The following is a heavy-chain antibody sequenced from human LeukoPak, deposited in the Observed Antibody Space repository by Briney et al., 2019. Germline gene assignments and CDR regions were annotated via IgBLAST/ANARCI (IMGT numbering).Heavy chain of an antibody. CDR3: ASCIVGARSRGFDI. CDR1: GGSISSGDYY. D-gene: IGHD1-26*01. J-gene: IGHJ3*02. CDR2: INHSGST. Sequence: NSSETLSLTCSVSGGSISSGDYYWSWIRQPPGKGLEWIGEINHSGSTSYTPSLKSRVTISVDTSKNQFSLKLSSVTAADTAVYYCASCIVGARSRGFDIWGQGTLVTVSS. V-gene: IGHV4-39*07.